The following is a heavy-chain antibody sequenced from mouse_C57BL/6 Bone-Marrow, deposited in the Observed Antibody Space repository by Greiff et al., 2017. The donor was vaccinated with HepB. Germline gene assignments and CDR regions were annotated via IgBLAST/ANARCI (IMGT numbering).Heavy chain of an antibody. CDR2: IYPGSGST. CDR3: AKGGSWDY. Sequence: QVQLQQSGAELVKPGATVKMSCKVSGYTFPSYWITWVKQRPGQGLEWIGDIYPGSGSTNYNEKIKRKVTLTVDTYCRTAYMQLRSLTSEESAVYYCAKGGSWDYWGEGTTLTVSS. D-gene: IGHD3-1*01. J-gene: IGHJ2*01. V-gene: IGHV1-55*01. CDR1: GYTFPSYW.